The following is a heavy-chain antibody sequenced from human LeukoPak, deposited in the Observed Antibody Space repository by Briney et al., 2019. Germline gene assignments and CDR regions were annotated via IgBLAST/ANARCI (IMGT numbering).Heavy chain of an antibody. CDR3: AKHIVVVPAAMRDAFDI. J-gene: IGHJ3*02. V-gene: IGHV3-21*04. CDR2: ISGSSSYI. Sequence: PGGSLRLSCAASGFTFSTYNMNWVRQAPGKGLEWVSSISGSSSYIYYADSVKGRFSISRDNSKNTLYLQMNSLRAEDTAVYYCAKHIVVVPAAMRDAFDIWGQGTMVTVSS. D-gene: IGHD2-2*01. CDR1: GFTFSTYN.